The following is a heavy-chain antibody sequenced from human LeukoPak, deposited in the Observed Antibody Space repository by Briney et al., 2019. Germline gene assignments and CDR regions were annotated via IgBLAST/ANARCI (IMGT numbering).Heavy chain of an antibody. D-gene: IGHD1-26*01. Sequence: PSETLSLTCTVSGGSISSSSYYWNWIRQPPGKGLEWIGSIYYSGSTYYNPSLKSRVTISIDTSKNQFSLKLRFVTAPDTAVHYCARSTGSYYYWGQGTLVTVSS. V-gene: IGHV4-39*01. CDR1: GGSISSSSYY. CDR2: IYYSGST. CDR3: ARSTGSYYY. J-gene: IGHJ4*02.